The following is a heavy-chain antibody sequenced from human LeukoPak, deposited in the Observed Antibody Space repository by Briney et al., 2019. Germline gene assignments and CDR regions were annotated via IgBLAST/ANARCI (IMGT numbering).Heavy chain of an antibody. D-gene: IGHD2-15*01. J-gene: IGHJ4*02. CDR2: IYPTGST. V-gene: IGHV4-4*09. Sequence: SETLSLTCTVSDGSISTYYWSWIRQPPGMPLEWVGYIYPTGSTDYNPSLKSRVTISVDTSKNHISLSLTSVTAADTAIYYCARHYCTGASCPDYFDYWGQGTLVAVSS. CDR1: DGSISTYY. CDR3: ARHYCTGASCPDYFDY.